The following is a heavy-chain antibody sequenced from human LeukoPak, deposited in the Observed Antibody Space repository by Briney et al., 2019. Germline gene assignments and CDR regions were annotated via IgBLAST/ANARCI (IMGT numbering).Heavy chain of an antibody. CDR2: ISGSSSYT. D-gene: IGHD4-17*01. J-gene: IGHJ4*02. Sequence: KPGGSLRLSCAASGFTFSSYAMSWVRQAPGKGLEWVSYISGSSSYTNYADSVKGRFTISRDNAKNSLYLQMNSLRAEDTAVYYCARQYGETGDWGQGTLVTVSS. CDR1: GFTFSSYA. V-gene: IGHV3-21*05. CDR3: ARQYGETGD.